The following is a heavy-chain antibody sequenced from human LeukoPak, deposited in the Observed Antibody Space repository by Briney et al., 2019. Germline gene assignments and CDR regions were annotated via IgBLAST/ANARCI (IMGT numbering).Heavy chain of an antibody. V-gene: IGHV1-69*05. D-gene: IGHD2-2*01. J-gene: IGHJ5*02. CDR3: ARSYCSSTSCYPTTPNWFDP. CDR2: IIPIFGTA. Sequence: GASVKVSCKASGGTFSSYAISWVRQAPGQGLEWMGGIIPIFGTANYAQKFQGRVTITTDESTSTAYMELSSLRSEDTAVYYCARSYCSSTSCYPTTPNWFDPWGQGTLVTVSS. CDR1: GGTFSSYA.